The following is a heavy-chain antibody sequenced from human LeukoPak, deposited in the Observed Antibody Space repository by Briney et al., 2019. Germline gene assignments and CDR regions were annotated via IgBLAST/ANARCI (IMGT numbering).Heavy chain of an antibody. Sequence: GGSLRLSCAASGFTCSSYEMNWVRQAPGKGLEWVSYISSSGSTIYYADSVKGRFTISRDNAKNSLYLQMNSLRAEDTAVYYCARVSGGSYYPYYFDYWGQGTLVTVSS. CDR3: ARVSGGSYYPYYFDY. V-gene: IGHV3-48*03. CDR1: GFTCSSYE. J-gene: IGHJ4*02. CDR2: ISSSGSTI. D-gene: IGHD1-26*01.